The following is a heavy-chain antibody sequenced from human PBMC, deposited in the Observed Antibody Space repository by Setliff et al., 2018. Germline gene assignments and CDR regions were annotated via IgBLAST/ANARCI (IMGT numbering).Heavy chain of an antibody. J-gene: IGHJ4*02. V-gene: IGHV1-18*01. Sequence: VASVKVSCKASGYTFTRYGINWVRPAPGQGLEGMGWISAYARKLQGRVTMTIYTPTSTAYMELRSLRADDTAVYYCARGPPDFVVVPAAAKFDFWGPGTLVTVSS. CDR2: ISA. CDR3: ARGPPDFVVVPAAAKFDF. D-gene: IGHD2-2*01. CDR1: GYTFTRYG.